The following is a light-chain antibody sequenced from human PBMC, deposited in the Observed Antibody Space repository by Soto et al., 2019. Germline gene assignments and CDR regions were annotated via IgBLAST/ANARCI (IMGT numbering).Light chain of an antibody. Sequence: DIQMTHSPSTLSASVGDRVTITCRASQSIRSWLAWYQQKPGKAPKALIYKASTLESGVPSSFSGSGSGTEFTLTISSLQPDDFAIYYCQQYNSYSWTFGQGTKVDIK. CDR3: QQYNSYSWT. V-gene: IGKV1-5*03. CDR1: QSIRSW. J-gene: IGKJ1*01. CDR2: KAS.